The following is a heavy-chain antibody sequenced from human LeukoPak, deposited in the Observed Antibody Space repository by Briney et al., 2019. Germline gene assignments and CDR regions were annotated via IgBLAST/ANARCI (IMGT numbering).Heavy chain of an antibody. CDR2: IYYSGST. CDR3: ARASITMVRGVDY. CDR1: GGSISSYH. J-gene: IGHJ4*02. Sequence: PSETLSLTCTVSGGSISSYHWSWIRQPPGKGLEWIGYIYYSGSTNYNPSLKSRVTISVDTSKNQFSLKLSSVTAADTAVYYCARASITMVRGVDYWGQGTLVTVSS. D-gene: IGHD3-10*01. V-gene: IGHV4-59*01.